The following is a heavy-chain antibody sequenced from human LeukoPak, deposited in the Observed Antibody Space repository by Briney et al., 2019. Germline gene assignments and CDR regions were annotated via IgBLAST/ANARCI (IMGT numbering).Heavy chain of an antibody. CDR3: ARDLVGATTA. D-gene: IGHD1-26*01. V-gene: IGHV3-21*01. Sequence: EGSMRLSCVASGLTFSIYTINWVRHAPGKGLEWVSSISSSNTYIYYADSLKGRFTSSRDNASNSLYLQMNSLRAEDTAVYYCARDLVGATTAWGQGTLVTVSS. CDR2: ISSSNTYI. J-gene: IGHJ4*02. CDR1: GLTFSIYT.